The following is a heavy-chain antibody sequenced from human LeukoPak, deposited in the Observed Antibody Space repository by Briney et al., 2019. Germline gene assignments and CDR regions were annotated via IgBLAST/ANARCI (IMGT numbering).Heavy chain of an antibody. J-gene: IGHJ3*02. V-gene: IGHV1-69*05. Sequence: ASVKVSCKASGGTFSSYAISWVRQAPGQGLEWMGGIIPIFGTANYAQKFQGRVTITTDESTRTAYMELSSLRSEDTAVYYCARASITMIVVVITTGAFDIWGQGTMVTVSS. CDR1: GGTFSSYA. D-gene: IGHD3-22*01. CDR2: IIPIFGTA. CDR3: ARASITMIVVVITTGAFDI.